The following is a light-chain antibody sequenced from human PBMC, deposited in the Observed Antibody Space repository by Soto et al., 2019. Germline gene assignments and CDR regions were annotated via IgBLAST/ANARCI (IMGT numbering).Light chain of an antibody. J-gene: IGLJ2*01. CDR2: EVN. CDR3: CSFAGSNNFVV. Sequence: QSALTQPPSASGSPGQSVTISCTGTSSDVGGYNYVSWYQQHPGKAPKLIIYEVNKRPSGVPDRFSGSKSGNTASLTVSGLQAEDVADYTCCSFAGSNNFVVFGGGTKLTVL. CDR1: SSDVGGYNY. V-gene: IGLV2-8*01.